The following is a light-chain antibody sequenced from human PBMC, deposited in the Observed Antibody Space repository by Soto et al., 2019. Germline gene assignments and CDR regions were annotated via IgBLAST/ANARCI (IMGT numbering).Light chain of an antibody. CDR2: EGS. J-gene: IGLJ1*01. CDR3: CSCAGSSTYV. CDR1: SSDVGSYNL. V-gene: IGLV2-23*01. Sequence: QSVLTQPASVSGSPGQSITISCTGTSSDVGSYNLVSWYQQHPGKAPKLMIYEGSKRPSGVSNRFSGSKSGNTASLTISGLQAEAEADYYCCSCAGSSTYVFGTGTKVTVL.